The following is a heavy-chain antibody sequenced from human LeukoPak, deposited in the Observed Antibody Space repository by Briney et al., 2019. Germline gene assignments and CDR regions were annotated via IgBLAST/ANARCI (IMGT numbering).Heavy chain of an antibody. D-gene: IGHD2/OR15-2a*01. CDR2: IHHGGST. CDR3: ARLGMETTTSDY. Sequence: PSGTLSLTCAVSGGSVSSSNWWNWVRQPPGKGLEWIAEIHHGGSTNYNPSLKSRVIISLDKSKNQFSLELNSVTAADTAVYYCARLGMETTTSDYWGQGTLVTVSS. J-gene: IGHJ4*02. CDR1: GGSVSSSNW. V-gene: IGHV4-4*02.